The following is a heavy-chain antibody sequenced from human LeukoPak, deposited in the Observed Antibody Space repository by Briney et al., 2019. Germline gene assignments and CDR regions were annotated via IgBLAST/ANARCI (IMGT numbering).Heavy chain of an antibody. D-gene: IGHD6-19*01. J-gene: IGHJ4*02. V-gene: IGHV4-34*01. CDR2: INHSGST. CDR3: ARRGGYSSSPFYY. Sequence: SETLSLTCAVYGGSFSGYYWSWIRQPPGKGLEWIGEINHSGSTNYNPSLKSRVTISVDTSKNQFSLKLSSVTAADTAVYYCARRGGYSSSPFYYWGQGTLVTVSS. CDR1: GGSFSGYY.